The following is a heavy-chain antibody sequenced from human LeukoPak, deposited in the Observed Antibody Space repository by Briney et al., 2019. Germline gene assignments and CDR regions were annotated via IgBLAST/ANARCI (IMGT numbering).Heavy chain of an antibody. CDR3: ASYIAVAGTGWFDP. CDR1: GYTFTSYA. D-gene: IGHD6-19*01. Sequence: ASVKVSYKASGYTFTSYAMHWVRQAPGQRLEWMGWINAGNGNTKYSQKFQGRVTITADKSTSTAYMELSSLRSEDTAVYYCASYIAVAGTGWFDPWGQGTLVTVSS. V-gene: IGHV1-3*01. J-gene: IGHJ5*02. CDR2: INAGNGNT.